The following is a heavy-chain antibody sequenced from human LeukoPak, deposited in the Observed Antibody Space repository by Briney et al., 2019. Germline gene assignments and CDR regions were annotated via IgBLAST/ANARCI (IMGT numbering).Heavy chain of an antibody. D-gene: IGHD3-16*01. CDR3: ARGGGLDV. CDR2: INHNGNVN. CDR1: GFPFSSYW. J-gene: IGHJ6*02. Sequence: GGSLRLSCVASGFPFSSYWMTWVRQAPGKGLEWVASINHNGNVNYYVDSVKGRFTISRDNAKNSLYLQMSNLRAEDTAVYFCARGGGLDVWGQGATVTVSS. V-gene: IGHV3-7*03.